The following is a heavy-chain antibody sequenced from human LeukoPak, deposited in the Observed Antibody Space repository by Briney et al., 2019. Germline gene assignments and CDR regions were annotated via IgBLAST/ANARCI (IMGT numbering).Heavy chain of an antibody. Sequence: QPGGSLRLSCAASGFTFSTYWMHWVRPVPGKGLVWVSRIYTDGSSINYADSVKGRFTISRDNAKSTLYLQMNSLRAEDTAVYYCARGDWKDAFDIWGQGTRVTVSS. CDR1: GFTFSTYW. CDR3: ARGDWKDAFDI. CDR2: IYTDGSSI. V-gene: IGHV3-74*01. J-gene: IGHJ3*02. D-gene: IGHD1-1*01.